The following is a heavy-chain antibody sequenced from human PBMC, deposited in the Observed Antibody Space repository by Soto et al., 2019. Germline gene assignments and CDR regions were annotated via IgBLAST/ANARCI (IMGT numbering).Heavy chain of an antibody. Sequence: PGGSLRLSCAASGFTFSSYWMSWVRQAPGKGLEWVANIKQDGSEKYYVDSVKGRFTISRDNAKNSLYLQMNSLRAEDTAVYYCVKRSKYVSGYYPILYYYYGMDVWGQGTTVTVSS. CDR2: IKQDGSEK. CDR1: GFTFSSYW. CDR3: VKRSKYVSGYYPILYYYYGMDV. V-gene: IGHV3-7*01. J-gene: IGHJ6*02. D-gene: IGHD3-22*01.